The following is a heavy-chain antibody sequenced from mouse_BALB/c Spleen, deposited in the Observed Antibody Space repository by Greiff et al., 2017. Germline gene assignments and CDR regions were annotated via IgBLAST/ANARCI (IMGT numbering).Heavy chain of an antibody. CDR1: GYTFTSYY. Sequence: VQLQQSGPELVKPGASVRISCKASGYTFTSYYIHWVKQRPGQGLEWIGWIYPGNVNTKYNEKFKGKATLTADKSSSTAYMQLSSLTSEDSAVYFCAVWYRSYFDYWGQGTTLTVSS. D-gene: IGHD2-10*02. J-gene: IGHJ2*01. CDR3: AVWYRSYFDY. V-gene: IGHV1S56*01. CDR2: IYPGNVNT.